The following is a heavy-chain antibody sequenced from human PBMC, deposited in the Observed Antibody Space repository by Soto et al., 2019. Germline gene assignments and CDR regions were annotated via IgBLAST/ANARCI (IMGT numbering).Heavy chain of an antibody. Sequence: SETLSLTCTVSGGSISSYYWSWVRQPPGKGLEWIGYIYYSGSTNYNPSLKSRVTISVDTSKSQFSLKLSSVTAADTAVYYCARYNLGGYERDAFDIWGQGTMVTVSS. D-gene: IGHD5-12*01. V-gene: IGHV4-59*01. CDR3: ARYNLGGYERDAFDI. J-gene: IGHJ3*02. CDR2: IYYSGST. CDR1: GGSISSYY.